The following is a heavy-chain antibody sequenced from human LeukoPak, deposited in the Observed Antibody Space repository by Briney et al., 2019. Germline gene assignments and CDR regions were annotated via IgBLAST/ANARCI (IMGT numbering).Heavy chain of an antibody. CDR3: AKRIEYSSSSAYFDF. V-gene: IGHV3-23*01. CDR1: GFTFSRYA. D-gene: IGHD6-6*01. Sequence: GGSLRLSCAASGFTFSRYAMSWVRQAPGKGLEWVSAISDSGGSTYYADSVKGRFTISRENSKNTMYMQMNSLRADDTAVHYCAKRIEYSSSSAYFDFWGQGTLVTVSS. CDR2: ISDSGGST. J-gene: IGHJ4*02.